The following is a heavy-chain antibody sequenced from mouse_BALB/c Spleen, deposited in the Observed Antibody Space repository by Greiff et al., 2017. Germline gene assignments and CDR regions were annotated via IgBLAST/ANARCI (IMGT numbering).Heavy chain of an antibody. D-gene: IGHD2-4*01. J-gene: IGHJ4*01. CDR1: GFPFSSYT. Sequence: EVMLVESGGGLVKPGGSLKLSCAASGFPFSSYTMSWVRQTPEKRLEWVATISSGGSYTYYPDSVKGRFTIARDNAKYTLYLQMSSLKSEDTAMYYCTTITTGAMDYWGQGTSVTVSS. CDR2: ISSGGSYT. CDR3: TTITTGAMDY. V-gene: IGHV5-6-4*01.